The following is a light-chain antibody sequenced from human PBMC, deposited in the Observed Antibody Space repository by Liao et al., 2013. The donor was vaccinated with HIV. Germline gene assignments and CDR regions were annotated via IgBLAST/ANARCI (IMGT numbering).Light chain of an antibody. Sequence: SYELTQPPSVSVAPGHTARITCAGDNIGGESVHWYQQKSGQAPVLVIFHETDRPSGIPERFSGSSSGTTVTLTIRGVQAEDEGDYYCQSADSSGTPLVFGGGTKLTVL. CDR2: HET. J-gene: IGLJ2*01. V-gene: IGLV3-25*03. CDR3: QSADSSGTPLV. CDR1: NIGGES.